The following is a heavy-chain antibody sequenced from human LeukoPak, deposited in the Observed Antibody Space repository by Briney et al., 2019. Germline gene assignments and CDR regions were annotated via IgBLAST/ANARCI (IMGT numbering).Heavy chain of an antibody. CDR2: ISGSGGST. Sequence: GGSLRLSCAASGFTFSSYAMNWVRQAPGKGLEWVSTISGSGGSTYYADSVKGRFTISRHNSKNTLYLQMSSLRAEDTAVYFCARSAARLRYYYAMDVWGQGTTVTVCS. CDR3: ARSAARLRYYYAMDV. D-gene: IGHD6-6*01. V-gene: IGHV3-23*01. J-gene: IGHJ6*02. CDR1: GFTFSSYA.